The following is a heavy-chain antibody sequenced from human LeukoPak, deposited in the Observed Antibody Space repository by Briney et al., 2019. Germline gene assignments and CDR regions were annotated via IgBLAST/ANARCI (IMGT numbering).Heavy chain of an antibody. J-gene: IGHJ4*02. CDR1: GFTFSSYA. CDR3: ARSRDYGGTAFDY. Sequence: PGGSLRLSCAASGFTFSSYAMKWVRQAPGKGLEWVSGISGSGGSTFYAASVKGRFTISRDSSKNTLYLQMTSLSAEDTALYYCARSRDYGGTAFDYWGQGTLVTVSS. D-gene: IGHD4-23*01. CDR2: ISGSGGST. V-gene: IGHV3-23*01.